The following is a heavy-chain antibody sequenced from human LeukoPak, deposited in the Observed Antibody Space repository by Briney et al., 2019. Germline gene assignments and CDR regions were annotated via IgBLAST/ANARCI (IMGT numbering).Heavy chain of an antibody. D-gene: IGHD3-22*01. V-gene: IGHV3-23*01. J-gene: IGHJ4*02. CDR2: FSGSGGST. CDR1: GFTFSSYA. Sequence: GGSLRLSCAASGFTFSSYAMSWVRQAPGKGLEWVSVFSGSGGSTYYADSVKGRFTISRDNSKNTLYLQMNSLRAEDTAVYYCAKGKAGYYDSSGYYLDYWGQGTLVTVSS. CDR3: AKGKAGYYDSSGYYLDY.